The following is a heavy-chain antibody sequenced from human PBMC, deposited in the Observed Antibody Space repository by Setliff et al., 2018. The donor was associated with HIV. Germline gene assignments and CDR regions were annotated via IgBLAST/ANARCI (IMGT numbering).Heavy chain of an antibody. V-gene: IGHV3-23*01. J-gene: IGHJ4*02. D-gene: IGHD6-25*01. CDR1: GFTFSNSA. CDR3: VQGGLSSGWGSF. Sequence: GGSLRLSCAVSGFTFSNSAMSWVRQAPGKGLEWVSSIATNGGSTYYAASVQGRFPISSDNSKTVVYLQMNSLRPEDTAVYYCVQGGLSSGWGSFWGQGTLVTVSS. CDR2: IATNGGST.